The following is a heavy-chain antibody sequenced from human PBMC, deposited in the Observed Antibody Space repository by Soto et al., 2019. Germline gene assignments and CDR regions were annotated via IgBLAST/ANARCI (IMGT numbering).Heavy chain of an antibody. J-gene: IGHJ4*02. Sequence: SETLSLTCTVSGGSISSYYWTWLRQPPGKGLEWIGYISYGGSSNYNPSLKSRVTVSVDTSKNQFSLKVMSVTAADTAVYYCATNYDGNSFYYFDYWGQGALVTVSS. CDR3: ATNYDGNSFYYFDY. CDR2: ISYGGSS. D-gene: IGHD5-12*01. V-gene: IGHV4-59*01. CDR1: GGSISSYY.